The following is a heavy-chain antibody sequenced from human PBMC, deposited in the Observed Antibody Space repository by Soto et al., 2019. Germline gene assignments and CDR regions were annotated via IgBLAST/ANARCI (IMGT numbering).Heavy chain of an antibody. Sequence: QVQLQESGPGLVKPSQTLSLTCSVSGDSIRGGGHYWNWIRQFPGQGLEWIGYVYHSGSTHYNPSLRGRLTISMDTSKNQFSLRLISVTAADTALYYCARDTGLAPTVWGYWGHGTQVTVSS. V-gene: IGHV4-31*03. CDR1: GDSIRGGGHY. CDR2: VYHSGST. CDR3: ARDTGLAPTVWGY. D-gene: IGHD7-27*01. J-gene: IGHJ4*03.